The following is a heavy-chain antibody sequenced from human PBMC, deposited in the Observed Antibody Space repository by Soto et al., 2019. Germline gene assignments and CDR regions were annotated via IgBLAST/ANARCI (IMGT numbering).Heavy chain of an antibody. CDR1: GFTFSSYG. D-gene: IGHD1-26*01. Sequence: GSLRLSCAASGFTFSSYGMHWVRQAPGKGLEWVAVIWYDGSNKYYADSVKGRFTISRDNSKNTLYLQMNSLRAEDTAVYYCARGMGATPYYYYGMDVWGQGTTVTVSS. J-gene: IGHJ6*02. CDR2: IWYDGSNK. CDR3: ARGMGATPYYYYGMDV. V-gene: IGHV3-33*01.